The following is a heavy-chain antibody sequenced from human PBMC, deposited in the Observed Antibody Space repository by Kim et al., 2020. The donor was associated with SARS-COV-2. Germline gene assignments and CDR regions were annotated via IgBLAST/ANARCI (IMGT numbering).Heavy chain of an antibody. J-gene: IGHJ4*02. D-gene: IGHD3-22*01. V-gene: IGHV4-39*01. Sequence: SETLSLTCTVSGGSISSSSYYWGWIRQPPGKGLEWIGSIYYSGCPYYNTSLKSRVTISVDTSKNQFSLKLSSVTAADTAVYYCAGHSYYYDSSHFDYWGQGTLVTVSS. CDR2: IYYSGCP. CDR1: GGSISSSSYY. CDR3: AGHSYYYDSSHFDY.